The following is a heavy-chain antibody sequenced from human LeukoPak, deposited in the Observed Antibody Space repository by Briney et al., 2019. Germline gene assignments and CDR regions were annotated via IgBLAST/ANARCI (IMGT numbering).Heavy chain of an antibody. CDR2: IYDDNT. CDR3: AARKVRGVWFYLDY. D-gene: IGHD3-10*01. CDR1: GFTVSAYA. V-gene: IGHV3-23*01. Sequence: GGSLRLSCAASGFTVSAYAMAWVRQAPGKGLEWVSTIYDDNTYYADSVKGRFAISTDNSKNTLYLRMNSLRVEDTAVYFCAARKVRGVWFYLDYWGQGTLVTVSS. J-gene: IGHJ4*02.